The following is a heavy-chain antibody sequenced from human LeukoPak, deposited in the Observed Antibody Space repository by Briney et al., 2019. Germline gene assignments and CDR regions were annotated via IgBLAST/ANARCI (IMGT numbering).Heavy chain of an antibody. CDR3: ARGRSNYYGMDV. J-gene: IGHJ6*02. CDR1: DGSINSYY. V-gene: IGHV4-59*01. D-gene: IGHD1-26*01. CDR2: IYYNGNT. Sequence: SETLSLTCSVSDGSINSYYWNWIRRPPGKGLEWIGYIYYNGNTNYSPSLKSRVTMSVDTSKDLFSLKVSSVTAADTAVYYCARGRSNYYGMDVWGQGTTVTVSS.